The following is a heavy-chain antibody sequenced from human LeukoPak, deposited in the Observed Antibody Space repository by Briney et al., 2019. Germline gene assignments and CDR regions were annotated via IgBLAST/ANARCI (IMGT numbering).Heavy chain of an antibody. CDR3: AKGETWDY. Sequence: GSLRLSCAASGFTFSSYGMHWVRQAPGKGLEWVAVISYDGSNKYYADSVKGRFTISRNNSKNTLYLQMNSLRAEDTAVYYCAKGETWDYWGQGTLVTVSS. J-gene: IGHJ4*02. V-gene: IGHV3-30*18. CDR2: ISYDGSNK. CDR1: GFTFSSYG.